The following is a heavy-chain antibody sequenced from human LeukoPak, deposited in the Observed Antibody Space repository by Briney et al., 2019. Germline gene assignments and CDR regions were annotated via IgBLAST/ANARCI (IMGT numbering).Heavy chain of an antibody. CDR3: ARDWGYDFWSGYYAY. V-gene: IGHV3-30-3*01. CDR1: GFTFSSYA. CDR2: ISYDGSNK. D-gene: IGHD3-3*01. J-gene: IGHJ4*02. Sequence: GRSLRLSCAASGFTFSSYAMHWVRQAPGKGLEWAAVISYDGSNKYYADSVKGRFTISRDNSKNTLYLQMNSLRAEDTAVYYCARDWGYDFWSGYYAYWGQGTLVTVSS.